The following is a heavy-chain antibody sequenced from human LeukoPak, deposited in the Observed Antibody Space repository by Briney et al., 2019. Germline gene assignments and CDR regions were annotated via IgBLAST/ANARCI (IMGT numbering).Heavy chain of an antibody. J-gene: IGHJ4*02. Sequence: GGSLRLSCAASGFTFSSYAMTWVRQAPGKGLEWVSAISGSGGSTYYADSVKGRFTISRDNSKNTLYLQMNSLRAEDTAVYSCAKCRHDSSGYYFDYWGQGTLVTVSS. CDR3: AKCRHDSSGYYFDY. CDR2: ISGSGGST. V-gene: IGHV3-23*01. CDR1: GFTFSSYA. D-gene: IGHD3-22*01.